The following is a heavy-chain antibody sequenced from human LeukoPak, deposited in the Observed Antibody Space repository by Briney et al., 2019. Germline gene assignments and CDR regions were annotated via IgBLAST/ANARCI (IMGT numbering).Heavy chain of an antibody. CDR2: IIPILGIA. V-gene: IGHV1-69*04. D-gene: IGHD3-3*01. Sequence: GASVKVSCKASRGTFSSYAISWVRQPPGQGLEWMGRIIPILGIANYAHKFQGRVTITADKSTSTAYMELSSLRSEDTAVYYCARGRLYDFWSGYGYYYYMDVWGKGTTVTVSS. CDR1: RGTFSSYA. J-gene: IGHJ6*03. CDR3: ARGRLYDFWSGYGYYYYMDV.